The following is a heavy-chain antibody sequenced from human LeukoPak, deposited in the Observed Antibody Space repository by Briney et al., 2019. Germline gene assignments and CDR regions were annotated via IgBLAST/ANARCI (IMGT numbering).Heavy chain of an antibody. Sequence: SQTLSLTCAISGDSVSGYSVAWNWIRQSPSRGLEWLGRTYYRSKWFNDYAMSLKSRITVIPDTSKNQFSLQLDSVTPEDTAVYYCARDSGWKFDYWGQGTLVTVSS. CDR1: GDSVSGYSVA. V-gene: IGHV6-1*01. CDR3: ARDSGWKFDY. CDR2: TYYRSKWFN. D-gene: IGHD6-19*01. J-gene: IGHJ4*02.